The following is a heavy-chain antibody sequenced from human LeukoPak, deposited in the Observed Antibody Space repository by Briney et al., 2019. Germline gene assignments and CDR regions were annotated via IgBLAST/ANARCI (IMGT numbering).Heavy chain of an antibody. CDR3: ARDREPIWGGYYYYYMDV. CDR1: GYTFTGYY. Sequence: ASVKVSCKASGYTFTGYYMHWVRQAPGQGLEWMGWINPNSGGTNYAQKFQGRVTMTRDTSISTAYMELSRLRSDDTAVYYCARDREPIWGGYYYYYMDVWGRGTTVTVSS. J-gene: IGHJ6*03. V-gene: IGHV1-2*02. CDR2: INPNSGGT. D-gene: IGHD7-27*01.